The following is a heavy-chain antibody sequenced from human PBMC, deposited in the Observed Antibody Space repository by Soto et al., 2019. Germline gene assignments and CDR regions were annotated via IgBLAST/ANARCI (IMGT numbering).Heavy chain of an antibody. CDR1: AYSFSSGYY. D-gene: IGHD2-2*01. V-gene: IGHV4-38-2*01. J-gene: IGHJ4*02. CDR2: IYHSGST. Sequence: XATLSLTCGVSAYSFSSGYYWCWIRQPPGKGLEWIGSIYHSGSTYYNPSLKSRVTISVDTSKNQFSLKVTSVTAAGTALYYCARQQGKIPRSAVVPGGPMDYSGQGTLVTVS. CDR3: ARQQGKIPRSAVVPGGPMDY.